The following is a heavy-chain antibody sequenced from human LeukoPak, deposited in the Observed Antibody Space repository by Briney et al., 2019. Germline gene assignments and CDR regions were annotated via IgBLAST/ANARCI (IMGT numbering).Heavy chain of an antibody. CDR3: ARALGYCSGGSCYYYYGMDV. V-gene: IGHV4-4*07. Sequence: SETLSLTCTVSGGSLSSYYWSWLRQPAGKGLEWIGRIYTSGSTNYNPSLKSRVTMSVDTSKNQFSLKLSSVTAADTAVYYCARALGYCSGGSCYYYYGMDVWGQGTTVTVSS. CDR1: GGSLSSYY. CDR2: IYTSGST. J-gene: IGHJ6*02. D-gene: IGHD2-15*01.